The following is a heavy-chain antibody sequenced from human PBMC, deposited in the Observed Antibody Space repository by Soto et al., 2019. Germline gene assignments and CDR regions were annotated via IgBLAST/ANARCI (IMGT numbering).Heavy chain of an antibody. D-gene: IGHD4-17*01. CDR2: IGTSGGTA. CDR3: GKDPNGDYIGAFDI. V-gene: IGHV3-23*01. Sequence: GSRRLSCAGSGFTFSDFAMSWVRQAPGKGLEWVSGIGTSGGTAHLADSVKGRFTISRDNSKSTLYLQMNSLRVEDTAIYYCGKDPNGDYIGAFDIWGQGTMVTVSS. J-gene: IGHJ3*02. CDR1: GFTFSDFA.